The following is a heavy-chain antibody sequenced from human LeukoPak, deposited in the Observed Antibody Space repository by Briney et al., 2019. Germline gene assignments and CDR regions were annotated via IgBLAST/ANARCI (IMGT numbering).Heavy chain of an antibody. D-gene: IGHD2-2*02. Sequence: SETLSLTCTVSGGSISSYYWSWIRQPPGKGLEWIGYIYYSGSTNYNPSLKSRVTISVDTSKNQFSLKLSSVTAADTAVYYCARHCSSTSCYNQPDYWGQGTLVTVFS. CDR3: ARHCSSTSCYNQPDY. V-gene: IGHV4-59*08. CDR1: GGSISSYY. J-gene: IGHJ4*02. CDR2: IYYSGST.